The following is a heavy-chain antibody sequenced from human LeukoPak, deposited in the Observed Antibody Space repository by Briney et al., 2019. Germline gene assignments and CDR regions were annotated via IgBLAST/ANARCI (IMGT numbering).Heavy chain of an antibody. V-gene: IGHV3-53*01. CDR1: GFTVSSNY. D-gene: IGHD4-23*01. CDR2: IYSGGST. Sequence: PGGSLRLSCAASGFTVSSNYMSWVRQAPGKGLEWVSVIYSGGSTYYADSVKGRFTISRDNAKNSLYLQMNGLRAEDTAFYYCARDYGGSSPFDYWGQGTLVTVSS. CDR3: ARDYGGSSPFDY. J-gene: IGHJ4*02.